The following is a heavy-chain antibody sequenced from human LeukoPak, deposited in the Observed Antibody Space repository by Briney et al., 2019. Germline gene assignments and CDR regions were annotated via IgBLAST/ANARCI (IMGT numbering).Heavy chain of an antibody. V-gene: IGHV4-59*01. D-gene: IGHD5-18*01. J-gene: IGHJ3*02. CDR2: IYYSGST. Sequence: KASETLSHTCTVSGGSISSYYWSWIRQPPGKGLEWIGYIYYSGSTNYNPSLKSRVTISVDTSKNQFSLKLSSMTAADTAVYYCARGEIQLWLLVGAFDIWGQGTMVTVSS. CDR3: ARGEIQLWLLVGAFDI. CDR1: GGSISSYY.